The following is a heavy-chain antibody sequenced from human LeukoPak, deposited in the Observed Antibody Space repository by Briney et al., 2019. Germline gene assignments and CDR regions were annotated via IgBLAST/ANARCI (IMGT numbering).Heavy chain of an antibody. Sequence: GGSLRLSCAASGFTFSSYWMHWVRQAPGKGLVWVSVIYSGGSTYYADSVKGRFTISRDNSKNTLYLQMKSLRAEDTAVYYCARGNYCSSTSCHPIDYWGQGTLVTVSS. D-gene: IGHD2-2*01. CDR3: ARGNYCSSTSCHPIDY. V-gene: IGHV3-53*01. J-gene: IGHJ4*02. CDR2: IYSGGST. CDR1: GFTFSSYW.